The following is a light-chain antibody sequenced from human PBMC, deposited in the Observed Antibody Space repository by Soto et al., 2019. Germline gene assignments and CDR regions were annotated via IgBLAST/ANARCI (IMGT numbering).Light chain of an antibody. V-gene: IGLV2-23*02. CDR3: CSYAGTSTWV. CDR1: SSDVGSYNF. Sequence: QSALTQPASVSGSPGQSITISCTGGSSDVGSYNFVSWYQQHPGKAPKLRIYDVSKRPSGVSNRFSGSKSGNTASLTISGLHAEDEADYYCCSYAGTSTWVFGGGTKLTVL. J-gene: IGLJ3*02. CDR2: DVS.